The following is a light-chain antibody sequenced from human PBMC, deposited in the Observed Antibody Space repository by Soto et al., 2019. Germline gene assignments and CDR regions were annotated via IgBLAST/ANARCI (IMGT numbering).Light chain of an antibody. V-gene: IGKV3-15*01. CDR3: QQHNNWPTT. CDR1: QSSNDT. J-gene: IGKJ1*01. CDR2: GAS. Sequence: EIVMTQSPATLSVSPGGRPSLSCRASQSSNDTLAWYQQKPGQAPRLLIYGASTRATGIPARFSGSGSGTEFTLTISRLQSEDFAVYYCQQHNNWPTTFGQGTKVDI.